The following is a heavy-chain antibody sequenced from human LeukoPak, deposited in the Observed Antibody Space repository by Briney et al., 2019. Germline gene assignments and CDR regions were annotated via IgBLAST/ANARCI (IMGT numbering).Heavy chain of an antibody. V-gene: IGHV1-69*05. D-gene: IGHD3-22*01. CDR2: IIPIFGTA. CDR3: ARSYDSSGYYYREEAYFDY. J-gene: IGHJ4*02. Sequence: ASVKVSCKASGGTFSSYAISWVRQAPGQGLEWMGGIIPIFGTANYAQKFQGRVTITTDESTSTAYMELSSLRSEDTAVYYCARSYDSSGYYYREEAYFDYWGRGTLVTVSS. CDR1: GGTFSSYA.